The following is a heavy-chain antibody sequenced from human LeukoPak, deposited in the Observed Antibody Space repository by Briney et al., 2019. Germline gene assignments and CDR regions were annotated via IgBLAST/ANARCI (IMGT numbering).Heavy chain of an antibody. Sequence: SETLSLTCTVSGGSVSSGSYYWSWIRQPPGKGLEWIGYIYYSGSTNYNPSLKSRVTISVDTSKNQFSLKLSSVTAADTAVYYCAIVVVVAATGNWFDPWGQGTLVTVSP. CDR2: IYYSGST. V-gene: IGHV4-61*01. CDR3: AIVVVVAATGNWFDP. CDR1: GGSVSSGSYY. D-gene: IGHD2-15*01. J-gene: IGHJ5*02.